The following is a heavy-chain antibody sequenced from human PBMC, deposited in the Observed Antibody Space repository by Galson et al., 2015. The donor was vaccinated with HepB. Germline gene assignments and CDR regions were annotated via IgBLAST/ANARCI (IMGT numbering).Heavy chain of an antibody. CDR2: ISSSGGTTI. J-gene: IGHJ5*02. Sequence: SLRLSCAASGSTFSDYYMTWIRQAPGKGLEWVSYISSSGGTTISYADSVMGRVTISRDNAKNSLYLQMNSLRAEDTAVYYCARATLGWFDPWGQGTLVTVSS. CDR3: ARATLGWFDP. CDR1: GSTFSDYY. D-gene: IGHD2/OR15-2a*01. V-gene: IGHV3-11*01.